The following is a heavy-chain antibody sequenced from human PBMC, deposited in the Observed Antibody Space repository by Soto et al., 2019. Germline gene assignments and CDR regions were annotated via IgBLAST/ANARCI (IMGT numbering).Heavy chain of an antibody. D-gene: IGHD1-26*01. V-gene: IGHV4-34*01. Sequence: PSETLSLTCAAYGGSFSGYCWSWIRQPPGKGREWIGEINHSGSTNYNPSLKSRVTISVDTSKNQFSLKLSSVTAADTAVYYCARSIVGATFINWGQGTLVTVSS. CDR2: INHSGST. CDR3: ARSIVGATFIN. J-gene: IGHJ4*02. CDR1: GGSFSGYC.